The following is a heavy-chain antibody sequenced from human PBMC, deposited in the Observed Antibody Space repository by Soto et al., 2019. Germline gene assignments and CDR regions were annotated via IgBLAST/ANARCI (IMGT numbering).Heavy chain of an antibody. V-gene: IGHV4-39*01. Sequence: PSETLSLTCTVSGDSISSSSYYWGWIRQPPGKGLEWIASVYSSGSTYYNPSLKSRVTMSVDTSMNQFSLKVTSVTAADMSVYYCXGHDETPTHRGWRWFDPWGRGTLVTVSS. CDR1: GDSISSSSYY. CDR3: XGHDETPTHRGWRWFDP. J-gene: IGHJ5*02. D-gene: IGHD2-15*01. CDR2: VYSSGST.